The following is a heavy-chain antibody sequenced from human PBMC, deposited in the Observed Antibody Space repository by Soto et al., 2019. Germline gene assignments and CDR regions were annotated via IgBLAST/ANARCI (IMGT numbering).Heavy chain of an antibody. CDR3: ARDGYSIGAPDY. CDR2: IRDEGSNK. D-gene: IGHD6-25*01. CDR1: GFTFSSYT. Sequence: PGGSLSLSCAASGFTFSSYTMSWVRQAPGKGLEWVAVIRDEGSNKYYADSVKGRFTISRDNSKNTLYLQMNSLRAEDTAVYYCARDGYSIGAPDYWGQGTLVTVSS. V-gene: IGHV3-30-3*01. J-gene: IGHJ4*02.